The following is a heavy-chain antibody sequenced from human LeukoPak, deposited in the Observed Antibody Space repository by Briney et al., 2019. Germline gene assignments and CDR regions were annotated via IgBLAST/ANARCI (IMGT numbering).Heavy chain of an antibody. CDR3: ARAIVVANDAFDI. V-gene: IGHV4-39*01. CDR2: IYYSGST. J-gene: IGHJ3*02. CDR1: GGSISSSSYY. D-gene: IGHD3-22*01. Sequence: PSETLSLTCTVSGGSISSSSYYWGWIRQPPGEGLEWIGSIYYSGSTYYNPSLKSRVTISVDTSKNQFSLKLSSVTAADTAVYYCARAIVVANDAFDIWGQGTMVTVS.